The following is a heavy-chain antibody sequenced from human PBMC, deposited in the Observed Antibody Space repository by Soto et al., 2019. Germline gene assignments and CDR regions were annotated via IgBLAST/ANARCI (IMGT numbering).Heavy chain of an antibody. J-gene: IGHJ4*02. CDR2: IYYSGST. CDR1: GGSISSGGYY. D-gene: IGHD3-10*01. V-gene: IGHV4-31*03. CDR3: ARDRLYYGSGSYIDY. Sequence: QVQLQESGPGLVKPSQTLSLTCTVSGGSISSGGYYWSWIRQHPGKGLEWIGYIYYSGSTYYNPSLKSRVTISVDTSKNQFSLKLSSVTAADTAVYYCARDRLYYGSGSYIDYWGQGTLVTVSS.